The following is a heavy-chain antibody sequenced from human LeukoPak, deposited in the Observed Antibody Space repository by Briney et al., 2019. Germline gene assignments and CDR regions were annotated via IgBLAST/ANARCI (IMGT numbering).Heavy chain of an antibody. CDR2: IYYSGST. J-gene: IGHJ4*02. CDR3: ARAYCSSASCAKLGYFDY. V-gene: IGHV4-39*01. CDR1: GGSISSSTYY. D-gene: IGHD2-2*01. Sequence: SETLSLTCTVSGGSISSSTYYWGWIRQPPGKGLEWIGTIYYSGSTCYNPSLKSRVTISVDTSRNQFSLKLSSVTAADTAVYYCARAYCSSASCAKLGYFDYWGQGTLVTVSS.